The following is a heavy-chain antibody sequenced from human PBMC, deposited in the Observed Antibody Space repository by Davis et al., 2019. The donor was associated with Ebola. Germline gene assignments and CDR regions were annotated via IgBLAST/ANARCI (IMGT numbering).Heavy chain of an antibody. CDR1: GGSISSSSYY. CDR3: ARGPYYYDSSGYYRSDYYGMDV. CDR2: IYYSGST. J-gene: IGHJ6*02. V-gene: IGHV4-61*01. D-gene: IGHD3-22*01. Sequence: MPSETLSLTCTVSGGSISSSSYYWSWIRQPPGRGLEWIGYIYYSGSTNYNPSLKSRVTISVDTSKNQFSLKLSSVTAADTAVYYCARGPYYYDSSGYYRSDYYGMDVWGQGTTVTVSS.